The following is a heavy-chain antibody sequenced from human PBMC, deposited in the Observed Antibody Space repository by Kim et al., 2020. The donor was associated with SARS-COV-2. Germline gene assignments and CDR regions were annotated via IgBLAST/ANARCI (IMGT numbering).Heavy chain of an antibody. D-gene: IGHD3-10*01. J-gene: IGHJ4*02. Sequence: GGSLRLSCSASGFTFSRYAMHWVRQAPGKTLTCVSGISEKGNTYYPASVMGRLTISTDNSKNTLYLLLSSLGAEDTAVYYCTGLIGVKEDSDYWGQGTLVTVSS. CDR1: GFTFSRYA. CDR2: ISEKGNT. V-gene: IGHV3-64D*06. CDR3: TGLIGVKEDSDY.